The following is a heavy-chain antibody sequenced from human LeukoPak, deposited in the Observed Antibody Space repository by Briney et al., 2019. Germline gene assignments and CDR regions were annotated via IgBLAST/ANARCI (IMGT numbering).Heavy chain of an antibody. CDR3: ARTYCGGDCPYDY. CDR2: TYYSGST. D-gene: IGHD2-21*02. V-gene: IGHV4-59*08. Sequence: PSETLSLTCTVSGGSISSYYWSWIRQPPGKGLEWIGYTYYSGSTNYNPSLKSRVTISVDTSNNQFSLKLSPVTAADTAVYYCARTYCGGDCPYDYWGQGPLVTVSS. J-gene: IGHJ4*02. CDR1: GGSISSYY.